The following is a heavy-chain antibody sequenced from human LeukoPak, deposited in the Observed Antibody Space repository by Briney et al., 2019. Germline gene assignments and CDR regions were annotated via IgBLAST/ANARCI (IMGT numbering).Heavy chain of an antibody. J-gene: IGHJ4*02. CDR1: GGSISSSSYY. D-gene: IGHD3-22*01. V-gene: IGHV4-39*01. CDR3: ARNRKLYYYDSSGYYYRGLGYFDY. Sequence: PSETLSLTCTVSGGSISSSSYYWGWIRQPPGKGLEWIGSIYYSGSTYYNPSLKSRVTISVDTSKNQFSLKLSSVTAADTAVYYCARNRKLYYYDSSGYYYRGLGYFDYWGQGTLVTVSS. CDR2: IYYSGST.